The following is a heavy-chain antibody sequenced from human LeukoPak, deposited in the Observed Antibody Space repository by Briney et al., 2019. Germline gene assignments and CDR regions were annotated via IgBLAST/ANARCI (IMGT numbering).Heavy chain of an antibody. CDR3: ARDIMDV. Sequence: SETLSLTCTVPGGSISSGSYYWSWIRQPAGKGLEWIGRIYTSGSTNYNPSLKSRVTISVDTSKNQFSLKLSSVTAADTAVYYCARDIMDVWGKGTTVTVSS. V-gene: IGHV4-61*02. CDR1: GGSISSGSYY. CDR2: IYTSGST. J-gene: IGHJ6*04.